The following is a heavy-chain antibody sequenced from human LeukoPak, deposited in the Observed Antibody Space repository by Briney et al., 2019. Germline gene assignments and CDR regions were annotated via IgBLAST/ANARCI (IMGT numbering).Heavy chain of an antibody. J-gene: IGHJ6*03. V-gene: IGHV5-51*01. CDR3: ARRYNSGIYGYYYYYMDV. D-gene: IGHD1-26*01. CDR1: GYSFTSYW. Sequence: GESLKISCKGSGYSFTSYWIGWVRQMPGKGLEWMGIIYPGDSDTRYSPSFQGQVTISADKSISTAYLQWSSLKASDTAMYYCARRYNSGIYGYYYYYMDVWGKGTTVTVSS. CDR2: IYPGDSDT.